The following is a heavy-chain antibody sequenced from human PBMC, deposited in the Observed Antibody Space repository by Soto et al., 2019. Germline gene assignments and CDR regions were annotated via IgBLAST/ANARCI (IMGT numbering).Heavy chain of an antibody. J-gene: IGHJ6*02. Sequence: SETLSLSSAVYGWSFSGYYWSWIRQPPGKGLEWIGEINHSGSTNYNPSLKSRVTISVDTSKNQFSLKLSSVTAADMAVYYCGGWGANYYGMDVWGQGTTVT. V-gene: IGHV4-34*01. CDR1: GWSFSGYY. D-gene: IGHD1-26*01. CDR2: INHSGST. CDR3: GGWGANYYGMDV.